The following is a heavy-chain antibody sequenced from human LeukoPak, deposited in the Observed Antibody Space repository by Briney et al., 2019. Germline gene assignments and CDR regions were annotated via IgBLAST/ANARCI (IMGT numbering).Heavy chain of an antibody. CDR3: ATNLGMVRGVRYYFDY. D-gene: IGHD3-10*01. J-gene: IGHJ4*02. CDR1: GGSISSSSYY. CDR2: IYYSGST. V-gene: IGHV4-39*01. Sequence: PSETLSLTCTVSGGSISSSSYYWGWIRQPPGKGLEWIGSIYYSGSTYYNPSLKSRVTISVATSKNQFSLKLSSVTAADTAVYYCATNLGMVRGVRYYFDYWGQGTLVTVSS.